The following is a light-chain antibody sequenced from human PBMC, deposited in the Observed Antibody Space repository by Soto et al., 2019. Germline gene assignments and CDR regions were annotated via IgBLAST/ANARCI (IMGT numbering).Light chain of an antibody. CDR1: QSVSSF. V-gene: IGKV3-11*01. Sequence: EIVLTQSPATLSLSPGERATLSCRASQSVSSFLAWYQQKPGQAPRLLIDDASNRATGIPTRFRGSGSGTDFTLTISSLEPEDFAVYYCQQRINWPRTFGGGTKVEIK. CDR3: QQRINWPRT. CDR2: DAS. J-gene: IGKJ4*01.